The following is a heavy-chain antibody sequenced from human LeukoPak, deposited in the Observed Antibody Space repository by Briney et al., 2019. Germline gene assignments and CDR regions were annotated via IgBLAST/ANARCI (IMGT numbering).Heavy chain of an antibody. D-gene: IGHD1-26*01. V-gene: IGHV4-39*02. J-gene: IGHJ6*03. CDR1: GGSISSSTYY. CDR3: AREGSGSYYYNYYYMDV. CDR2: IYYSGTT. Sequence: PETLSLTCNVSGGSISSSTYYWGWIREPRGKGLEWIGSIYYSGTTYYNPSLKSRVTISVDTSRNLFSLNLSSVIAADTAVYYCAREGSGSYYYNYYYMDVWGKGTTVTVSS.